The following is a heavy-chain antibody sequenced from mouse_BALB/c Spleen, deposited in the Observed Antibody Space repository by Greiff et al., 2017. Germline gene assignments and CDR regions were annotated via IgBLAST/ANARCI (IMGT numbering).Heavy chain of an antibody. CDR3: AREGITTAIFDY. CDR2: INPSSGYT. Sequence: VQVVESAAELARPGASVKMSCKASGYTFTSYTMHWVKQRPGQGLEWIGYINPSSGYTEYNQKFKDKTTLTADKSSSTAYMQLSSLTSEDSAVYYCAREGITTAIFDYWGQGTTLTVSS. CDR1: GYTFTSYT. V-gene: IGHV1-4*02. D-gene: IGHD1-2*01. J-gene: IGHJ2*01.